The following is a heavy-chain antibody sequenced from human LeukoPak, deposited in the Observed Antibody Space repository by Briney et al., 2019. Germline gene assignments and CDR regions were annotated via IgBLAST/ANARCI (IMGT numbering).Heavy chain of an antibody. D-gene: IGHD2-2*01. CDR3: ARGSVVVPRGMDV. CDR1: GGSFSGYY. CDR2: IYHSGST. Sequence: SETLSLTCAVNGGSFSGYYWTRIRQPPGKGLEWIGYIYHSGSTYYNPSLKSRVTISVDRSKNQFSLKLSSVTAADTAVYYCARGSVVVPRGMDVWGQGTTVTVSS. V-gene: IGHV4-34*01. J-gene: IGHJ6*02.